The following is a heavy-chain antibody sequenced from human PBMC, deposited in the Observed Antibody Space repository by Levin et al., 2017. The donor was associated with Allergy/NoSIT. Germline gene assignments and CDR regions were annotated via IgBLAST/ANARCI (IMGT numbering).Heavy chain of an antibody. D-gene: IGHD1-26*01. Sequence: GGSLRLSCAASGFRFSTSGMHWVRQAPGKGLEWVAVIWSDGNKEYYADSVKGRFTVSRDNSKNTLYLQMNNLSAEDTAIYYCARERELHFDYWGQGTLVTVSS. J-gene: IGHJ4*02. CDR2: IWSDGNKE. V-gene: IGHV3-33*01. CDR3: ARERELHFDY. CDR1: GFRFSTSG.